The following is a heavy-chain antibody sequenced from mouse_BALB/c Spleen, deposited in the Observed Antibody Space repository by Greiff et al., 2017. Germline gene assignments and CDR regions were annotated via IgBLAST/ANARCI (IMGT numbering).Heavy chain of an antibody. CDR1: GYTFTSYY. CDR2: INPSNGGT. V-gene: IGHV1S81*02. Sequence: QVQLKQSGAELVKPGASVKLSCKASGYTFTSYYMYWVKQRPGQGLEWIGEINPSNGGTNFNEKFKSKATLTVDKSSSTAYMQLSSLTSEDSAVYYCTRRIYYDYEAFDYWGQGTTLTVSS. CDR3: TRRIYYDYEAFDY. D-gene: IGHD2-4*01. J-gene: IGHJ2*01.